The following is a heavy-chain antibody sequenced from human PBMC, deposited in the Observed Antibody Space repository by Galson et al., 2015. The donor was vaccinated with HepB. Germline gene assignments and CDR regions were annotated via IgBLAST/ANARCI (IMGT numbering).Heavy chain of an antibody. J-gene: IGHJ4*02. D-gene: IGHD4-17*01. V-gene: IGHV4-31*03. CDR1: GGSISSAGFY. CDR3: VGYGDLPWY. CDR2: IYADGST. Sequence: TLSLTCSVSGGSISSAGFYWNWIRHHPGQGLEWMGYIYADGSTYYNPSLNSRLSISADTSKNQFSLKLSSVTSADTAVYYCVGYGDLPWYWGQGTLVTVSS.